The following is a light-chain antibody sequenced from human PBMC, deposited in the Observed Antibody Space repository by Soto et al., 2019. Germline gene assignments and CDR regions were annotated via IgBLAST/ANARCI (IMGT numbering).Light chain of an antibody. CDR1: QSVSSY. V-gene: IGKV3-11*01. CDR3: QQRYT. Sequence: EIVLTQSPATLSLSPGERATLSCRASQSVSSYLAWYQQKPGQAPRLLIYDASNRATGIPARFSGSGSGTDFTLTISSREPEDFAVYYCQQRYTFGQGTKVDIK. J-gene: IGKJ2*01. CDR2: DAS.